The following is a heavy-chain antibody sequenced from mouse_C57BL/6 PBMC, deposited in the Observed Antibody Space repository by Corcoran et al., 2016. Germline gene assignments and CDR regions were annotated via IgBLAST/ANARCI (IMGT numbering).Heavy chain of an antibody. D-gene: IGHD2-4*01. J-gene: IGHJ2*01. Sequence: QIQLVQSGPELKKPGETVKISCKASGYTFTTYGMSWVKQAPGKGLKWMGWINTYSGVPTYADDFKGRFAFSLETSASTAYLQINNLKNEDTATYCCARGDYRWDYWGQGTTLTVSS. V-gene: IGHV9-3*01. CDR3: ARGDYRWDY. CDR2: INTYSGVP. CDR1: GYTFTTYG.